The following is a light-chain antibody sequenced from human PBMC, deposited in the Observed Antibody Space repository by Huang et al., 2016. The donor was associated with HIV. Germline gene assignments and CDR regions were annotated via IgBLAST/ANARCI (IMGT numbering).Light chain of an antibody. CDR2: AAS. CDR3: QQLKSYPLT. CDR1: QDIRSF. Sequence: IQLTQSPPSLSASVGDRVSITCRASQDIRSFLAWYQQKPGKAPKLLISAASTLQSGVPSRFSGSGSGTDFTLTISNLQPEDFATYSCQQLKSYPLTFGGGTKVEI. J-gene: IGKJ4*01. V-gene: IGKV1-9*01.